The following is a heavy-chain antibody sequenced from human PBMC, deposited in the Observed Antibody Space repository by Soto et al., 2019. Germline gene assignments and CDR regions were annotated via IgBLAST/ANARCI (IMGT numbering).Heavy chain of an antibody. CDR1: GGTFSSYA. CDR2: IIPIFGTA. CDR3: ARAFMQFSSGWLEGDY. D-gene: IGHD6-19*01. V-gene: IGHV1-69*13. J-gene: IGHJ4*02. Sequence: ASVKVSCKASGGTFSSYAISWVRQAPGQGLEWMGGIIPIFGTANYAQKFQGRVTITADESTSTAYMELSSLRSEDTAVYYCARAFMQFSSGWLEGDYWGPGTLVTVSS.